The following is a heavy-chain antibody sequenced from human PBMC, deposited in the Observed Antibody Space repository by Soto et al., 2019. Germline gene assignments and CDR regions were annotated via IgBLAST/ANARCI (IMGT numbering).Heavy chain of an antibody. D-gene: IGHD3-22*01. CDR2: IDSGGST. J-gene: IGHJ4*02. CDR3: AKHGGSGYFYTDFGY. Sequence: AGSLSLSFAVSWFSVTANYMIWVLPSPGKGLEWVSVIDSGGSTDYADSVEGRFTISRDNSKNTLYLQMNSLRVEDTAIYYCAKHGGSGYFYTDFGYWGQGTLVTVFS. V-gene: IGHV3-53*01. CDR1: WFSVTANY.